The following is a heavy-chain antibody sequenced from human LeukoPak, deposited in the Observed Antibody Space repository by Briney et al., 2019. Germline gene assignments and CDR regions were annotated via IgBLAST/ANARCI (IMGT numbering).Heavy chain of an antibody. CDR1: GFTFSSYS. D-gene: IGHD1-26*01. CDR2: ISGSGGST. Sequence: PGGSLRLSCAASGFTFSSYSMTWVRQAPGKGLEWVSAISGSGGSTYYADSVKGRFTISRDNSKNTLYLQMNSLRAEDTAVYYCAKEKPWELPSVGYFDYWGQGTLVTVSS. J-gene: IGHJ4*02. V-gene: IGHV3-23*01. CDR3: AKEKPWELPSVGYFDY.